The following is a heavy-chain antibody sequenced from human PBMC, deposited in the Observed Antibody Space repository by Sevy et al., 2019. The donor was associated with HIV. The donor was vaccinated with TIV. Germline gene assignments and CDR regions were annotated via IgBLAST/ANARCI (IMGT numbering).Heavy chain of an antibody. J-gene: IGHJ4*02. V-gene: IGHV1-69*13. CDR1: GGTFSCYA. Sequence: ASVKVSCKASGGTFSCYAISWVRQAPGQGLEWMGGIIPSFGTANYAQKFQGRVSITADESTSTAYMELSSLRSEDTAVYYCARDHPGGYFDYWGQGALVTVSS. CDR3: ARDHPGGYFDY. CDR2: IIPSFGTA.